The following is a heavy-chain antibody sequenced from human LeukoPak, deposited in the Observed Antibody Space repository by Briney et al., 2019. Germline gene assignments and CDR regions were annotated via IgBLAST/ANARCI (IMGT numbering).Heavy chain of an antibody. V-gene: IGHV3-74*01. CDR2: INSDGSST. J-gene: IGHJ4*02. D-gene: IGHD3-22*01. Sequence: GGSLRLSCAASGFTFDDYAMSWVRQAPGKGLVWVSRINSDGSSTSYADSVKGRFTISRDNAKNTLYLQMNSLRAEDTAVYYCARTPLWLLFDYWGQGTLVTVSS. CDR1: GFTFDDYA. CDR3: ARTPLWLLFDY.